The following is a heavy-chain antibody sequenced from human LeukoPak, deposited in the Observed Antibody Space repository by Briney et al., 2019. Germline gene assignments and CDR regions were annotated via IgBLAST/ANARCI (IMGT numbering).Heavy chain of an antibody. CDR3: AKADEEWYSSSSWYFDY. V-gene: IGHV3-23*01. Sequence: TGGSLRLSCTASGFTFSNFAMSWVRQAPGKGLEWLSNLSGNGGGTSYADSVKGRFTISRDNSKNTLYLQMNSLRAEDTAVYYCAKADEEWYSSSSWYFDYWGQGTLVTVSS. J-gene: IGHJ4*02. D-gene: IGHD6-6*01. CDR1: GFTFSNFA. CDR2: LSGNGGGT.